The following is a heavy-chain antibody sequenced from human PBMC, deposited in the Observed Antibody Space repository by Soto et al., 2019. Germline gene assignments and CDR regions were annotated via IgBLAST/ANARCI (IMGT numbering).Heavy chain of an antibody. J-gene: IGHJ4*02. V-gene: IGHV5-51*01. Sequence: PGESLKISCKGSGYSFSSYWIGWVRQMPGKGLEWMGIIYPGDSDTRYSPSFQGQVTITADKSISTAYLQWSSLKASDTAMYYCASPSTSGSYLRFDYWGQGSLVNVPS. D-gene: IGHD1-26*01. CDR2: IYPGDSDT. CDR3: ASPSTSGSYLRFDY. CDR1: GYSFSSYW.